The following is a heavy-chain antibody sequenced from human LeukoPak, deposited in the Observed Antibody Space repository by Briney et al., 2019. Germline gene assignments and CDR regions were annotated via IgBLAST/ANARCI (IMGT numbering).Heavy chain of an antibody. CDR3: TTVIVVVPAATAAYDGY. V-gene: IGHV3-15*07. D-gene: IGHD2-2*01. CDR1: GVTFSNAW. J-gene: IGHJ4*02. CDR2: IKSKTDGGTT. Sequence: PGGSLRLSCAASGVTFSNAWMNWVRQAPGEGLEWVGRIKSKTDGGTTDYAAPVKGRFTISRDGSKNTLCLPLYSLKTEDPAVYYCTTVIVVVPAATAAYDGYWGQGTLVAVSS.